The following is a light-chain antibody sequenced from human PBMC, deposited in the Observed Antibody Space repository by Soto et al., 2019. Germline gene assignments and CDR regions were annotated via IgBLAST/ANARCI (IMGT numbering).Light chain of an antibody. CDR3: SSYTSSSTAHYV. V-gene: IGLV2-11*01. Sequence: QSALTQPRSVSGSPGQSVTISCTGTSSDVGGYNYVSWYQQHPGKAPKLMIYDVSKRPSGVPDRFSGSKSGNTASLTISGLQAEDEADYYCSSYTSSSTAHYVFGTGTKV. J-gene: IGLJ1*01. CDR2: DVS. CDR1: SSDVGGYNY.